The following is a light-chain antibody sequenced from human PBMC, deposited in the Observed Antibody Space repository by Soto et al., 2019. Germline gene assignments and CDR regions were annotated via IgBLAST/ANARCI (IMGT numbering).Light chain of an antibody. Sequence: DIQMTQSPSSLSAFVGDSVTITCRASQAISNYLAWYQQQPGIVPKLLIYAASTLQSGVPSRFSGSGSGTDFTLTISSLQPEDVATYYCQKYNSAPRAFGQGTKVEIK. V-gene: IGKV1-27*01. CDR3: QKYNSAPRA. CDR2: AAS. J-gene: IGKJ1*01. CDR1: QAISNY.